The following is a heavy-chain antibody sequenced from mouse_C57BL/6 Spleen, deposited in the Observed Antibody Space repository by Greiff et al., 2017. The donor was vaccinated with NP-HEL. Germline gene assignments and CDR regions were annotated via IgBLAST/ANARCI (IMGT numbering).Heavy chain of an antibody. CDR2: IYPGDGDT. J-gene: IGHJ2*01. D-gene: IGHD1-1*01. Sequence: QVQLQQSGAELVKPGASVKISCKASGYAFSSYWMNWVKQRPGKGLEWIGQIYPGDGDTNYNGKFKGKATLTADKSSSTAYMQLSSLTSEDSAVYFCARLTTVVGREDYFDYGGQGTTLTVSS. CDR1: GYAFSSYW. CDR3: ARLTTVVGREDYFDY. V-gene: IGHV1-80*01.